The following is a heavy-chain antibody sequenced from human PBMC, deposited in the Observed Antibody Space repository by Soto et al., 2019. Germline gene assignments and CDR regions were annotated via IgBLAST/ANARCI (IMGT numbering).Heavy chain of an antibody. D-gene: IGHD3-3*01. CDR3: ASLRSSRKRDFWSGGYYYYYGMDV. CDR2: IYYSGST. V-gene: IGHV4-39*01. J-gene: IGHJ6*02. CDR1: GGSISSSSYY. Sequence: SETLSLTCTVSGGSISSSSYYWGWIRQPPGKGLEWIGSIYYSGSTYYNPSLKSRVTISVDTSKNQFSLKLSSVTAADTAVYYCASLRSSRKRDFWSGGYYYYYGMDVWGQGTTVTVSS.